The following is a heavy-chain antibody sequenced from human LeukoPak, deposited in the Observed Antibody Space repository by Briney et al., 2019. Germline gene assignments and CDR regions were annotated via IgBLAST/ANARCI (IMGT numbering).Heavy chain of an antibody. D-gene: IGHD4-17*01. CDR2: INHSGST. J-gene: IGHJ4*02. Sequence: SETLSLTCTVSGGSINSGVYYWSWIRQPPGKGLEWIGEINHSGSTNYNPSLKSRVTISVDTSKNQFSLKLSSVTAADTAVYYCARGYGDYGYWGQGTLVTVSS. CDR3: ARGYGDYGY. CDR1: GGSINSGVYY. V-gene: IGHV4-34*01.